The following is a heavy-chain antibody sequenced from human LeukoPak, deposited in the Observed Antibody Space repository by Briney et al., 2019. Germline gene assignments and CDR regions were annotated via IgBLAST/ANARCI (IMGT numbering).Heavy chain of an antibody. CDR3: ARSFPRYFDL. CDR1: GDSVSSNSVA. Sequence: SQTLSLTFAISGDSVSSNSVAWNWIRQSPSRGLEWLGRTYYRSTWFNDYAVSVKSRITINPDTSKNQFSLHLNSVTPEDTAVYYCARSFPRYFDLWGRGTLVTVSS. CDR2: TYYRSTWFN. V-gene: IGHV6-1*01. J-gene: IGHJ2*01.